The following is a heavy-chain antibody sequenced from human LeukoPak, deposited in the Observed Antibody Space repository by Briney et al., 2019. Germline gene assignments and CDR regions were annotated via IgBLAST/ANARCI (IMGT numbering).Heavy chain of an antibody. CDR1: GGPIYSYY. CDR2: LYIGVGP. Sequence: SETLSLTCTVSGGPIYSYYWSWIRQTAGKGLEWIGRLYIGVGPNYNPSLKSRVTMSVDTSKNQFALKLSAVTAADTAVYYCARMKPYDSTGYSPGHCMDVWGKGTTVTVYS. V-gene: IGHV4-4*07. D-gene: IGHD3-22*01. J-gene: IGHJ6*03. CDR3: ARMKPYDSTGYSPGHCMDV.